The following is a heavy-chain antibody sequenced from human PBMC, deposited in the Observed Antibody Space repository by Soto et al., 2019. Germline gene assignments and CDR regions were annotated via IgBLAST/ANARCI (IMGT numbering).Heavy chain of an antibody. V-gene: IGHV1-69*04. CDR1: VCSFSIDT. CDR3: ARDLAAAAPNWFDP. CDR2: IIPILGIA. D-gene: IGHD6-13*01. J-gene: IGHJ5*02. Sequence: FLVKRSRKAAVCSFSIDTGSWGRQDPGQGLEWMGRIIPILGIANYAQKFQGRVTITADKSTSTAYMELSSLRSEDTAVYYCARDLAAAAPNWFDPWGQGTLVTVSS.